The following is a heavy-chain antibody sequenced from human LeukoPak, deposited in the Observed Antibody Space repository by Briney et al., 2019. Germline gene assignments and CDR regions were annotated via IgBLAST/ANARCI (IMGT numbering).Heavy chain of an antibody. CDR3: VKSGGYGLIDY. J-gene: IGHJ4*02. Sequence: SETLSLTCIVSGYSISSGYYWGWIRQPPGKGLEWIGGIYHSGSTYYNPSLKSRVTISLDTSKNQFSLRLNSVTAADTTMYFCVKSGGYGLIDYWGQGTLVTVSS. CDR2: IYHSGST. CDR1: GYSISSGYY. V-gene: IGHV4-38-2*02. D-gene: IGHD1-26*01.